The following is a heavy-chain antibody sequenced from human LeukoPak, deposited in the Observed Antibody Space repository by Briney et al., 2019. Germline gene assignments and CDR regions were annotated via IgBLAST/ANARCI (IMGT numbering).Heavy chain of an antibody. CDR2: MNPNSGNT. D-gene: IGHD6-19*01. J-gene: IGHJ4*02. Sequence: GASVKVSCKASGYTFTSYDINWVRQATGQGLEWMGWMNPNSGNTGYAQKFQGRVTMTRNTSISTAYMELSSLRSEDTAVYYCARGRFGDSSGWYVRNYFDYWGQRTLVTVSS. CDR1: GYTFTSYD. CDR3: ARGRFGDSSGWYVRNYFDY. V-gene: IGHV1-8*01.